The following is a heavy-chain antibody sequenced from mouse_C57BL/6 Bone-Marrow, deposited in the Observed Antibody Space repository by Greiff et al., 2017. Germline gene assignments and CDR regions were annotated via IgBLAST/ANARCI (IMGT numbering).Heavy chain of an antibody. Sequence: EVQLQQSGPGMVKPSQSLSLTCTVTGYSITSGYDWHWIRHFPGNKLEWMGYISYSGSTNYNPSLKSRISITHDTSKNHYFLKLNSVTTEDTATXYCARGYSNYVAWFAYWGQGTLVTVSA. CDR3: ARGYSNYVAWFAY. CDR1: GYSITSGYD. J-gene: IGHJ3*01. D-gene: IGHD2-5*01. V-gene: IGHV3-1*01. CDR2: ISYSGST.